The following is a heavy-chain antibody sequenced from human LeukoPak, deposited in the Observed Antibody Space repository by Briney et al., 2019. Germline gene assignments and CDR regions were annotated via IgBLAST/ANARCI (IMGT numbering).Heavy chain of an antibody. CDR1: GGSFSGYY. CDR2: INHSGST. CDR3: ARRDPPLGWNDGDAFDV. J-gene: IGHJ3*01. V-gene: IGHV4-34*01. Sequence: SETLSLTCVVYGGSFSGYYWSWIRQPPGKGLEWIGEINHSGSTNYNPSLKSRVTISVDTSKNQFPLKLSSVTAADTAVYYCARRDPPLGWNDGDAFDVWGQGTMVTVSS. D-gene: IGHD1-1*01.